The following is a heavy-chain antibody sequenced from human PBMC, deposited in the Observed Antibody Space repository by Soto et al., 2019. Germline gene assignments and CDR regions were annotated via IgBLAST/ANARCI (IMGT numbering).Heavy chain of an antibody. D-gene: IGHD3-22*01. CDR3: ARSPPYYYDSSGYPFDY. CDR1: GYTFTSYA. J-gene: IGHJ4*02. V-gene: IGHV1-3*01. Sequence: ASVKVSCRASGYTFTSYAMHWVRQAPGQRLEWMGWINAGNGNTKYSQKFQGRVTITRDTSASTAYMELSSLRSEDTAVYYCARSPPYYYDSSGYPFDYWGQGTLVTVSS. CDR2: INAGNGNT.